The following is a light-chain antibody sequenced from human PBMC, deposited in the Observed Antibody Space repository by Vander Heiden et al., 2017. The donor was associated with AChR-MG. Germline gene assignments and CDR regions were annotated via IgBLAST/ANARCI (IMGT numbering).Light chain of an antibody. CDR2: GAS. CDR3: QQYDSSPSYT. CDR1: QSVSSTY. Sequence: EIVLTQSPGTLSLSPGERATLSCRASQSVSSTYLAWYQQKPGQAPRLLIYGASSRATGIPDRFSGSGSGTDFTLTIRRLEPEDFAVYYCQQYDSSPSYTFGQGTKVEIK. J-gene: IGKJ2*01. V-gene: IGKV3-20*01.